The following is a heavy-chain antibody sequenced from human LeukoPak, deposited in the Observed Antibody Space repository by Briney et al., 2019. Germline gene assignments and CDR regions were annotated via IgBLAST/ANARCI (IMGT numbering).Heavy chain of an antibody. CDR2: IYYSGST. CDR1: GGSISSYY. CDR3: ARLPTGYCSGGSCYPRISYYYYYGMDV. V-gene: IGHV4-59*08. Sequence: SETLSLTCTVSGGSISSYYWSWIRQPAGKGLEWIGYIYYSGSTNYNPSLKSRVTISVDTSKNQFSLKLSSVTAADTAVYYCARLPTGYCSGGSCYPRISYYYYYGMDVWGQGTTVTVSS. D-gene: IGHD2-15*01. J-gene: IGHJ6*02.